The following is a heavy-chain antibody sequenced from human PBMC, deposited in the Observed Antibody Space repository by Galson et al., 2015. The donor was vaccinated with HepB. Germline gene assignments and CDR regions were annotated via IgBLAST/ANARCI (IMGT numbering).Heavy chain of an antibody. CDR3: ASRTYYYGSGSYPLDY. D-gene: IGHD3-10*01. CDR1: GFTVSSNY. V-gene: IGHV3-66*01. J-gene: IGHJ4*02. Sequence: SLRLSCAASGFTVSSNYMSWVRQAPGKGLEWVSVIYSGGSTYYADSVKGRFTISRDNSKNTLYLQMNSLRAEDTAVYYCASRTYYYGSGSYPLDYWGQGTLVTVSS. CDR2: IYSGGST.